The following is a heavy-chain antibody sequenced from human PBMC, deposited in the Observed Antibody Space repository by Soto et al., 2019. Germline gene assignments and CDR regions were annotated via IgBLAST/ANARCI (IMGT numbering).Heavy chain of an antibody. J-gene: IGHJ4*02. CDR3: AREDYSGSDRGYDY. Sequence: QVQLVQSGAEVKKPGSSVKVSCKASGGTFSSYAISWVRQAPGQGLEWMGGIIPIFGTANYAQTFQGRVTITADESTSTADMELSSLRSEDTAVYYCAREDYSGSDRGYDYWGQGTLVTVSS. CDR2: IIPIFGTA. V-gene: IGHV1-69*12. CDR1: GGTFSSYA. D-gene: IGHD1-26*01.